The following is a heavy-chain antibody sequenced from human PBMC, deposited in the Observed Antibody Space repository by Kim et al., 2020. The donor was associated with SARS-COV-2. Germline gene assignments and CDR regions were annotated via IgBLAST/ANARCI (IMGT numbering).Heavy chain of an antibody. J-gene: IGHJ3*02. CDR3: ARVEESSGSYYGAFDI. Sequence: SLKSRVTISVDTSKNQFSLKLSSVTAADTAVYYCARVEESSGSYYGAFDIWGQGTMVTVSS. V-gene: IGHV4-59*01. D-gene: IGHD1-26*01.